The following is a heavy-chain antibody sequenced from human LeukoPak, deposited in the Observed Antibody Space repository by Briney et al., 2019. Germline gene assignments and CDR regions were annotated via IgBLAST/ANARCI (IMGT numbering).Heavy chain of an antibody. CDR3: ARDGYSDSSGYDYPPSV. D-gene: IGHD3-22*01. Sequence: SETLSLTCTVSGGSISSYYWSWIRQPPGKGLEWIGYMSDNGRSSYDPSLRSRVTISVDASKKQCSLKLSSVTAADTAVYYCARDGYSDSSGYDYPPSVWGQGTLVTVSS. CDR2: MSDNGRS. CDR1: GGSISSYY. V-gene: IGHV4-59*01. J-gene: IGHJ4*02.